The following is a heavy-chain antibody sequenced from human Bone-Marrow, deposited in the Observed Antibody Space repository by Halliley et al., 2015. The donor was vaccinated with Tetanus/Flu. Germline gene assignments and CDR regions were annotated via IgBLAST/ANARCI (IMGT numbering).Heavy chain of an antibody. CDR2: IRRDSSSI. CDR3: ARTRGYSNS. D-gene: IGHD2-15*01. J-gene: IGHJ4*02. Sequence: GREWISYIRRDSSSIFYTDSVKGQFSISRENANKTLFLQMNSLRDDDTAMYYCARTRGYSNSWGQGTLVTFS. V-gene: IGHV3-48*02.